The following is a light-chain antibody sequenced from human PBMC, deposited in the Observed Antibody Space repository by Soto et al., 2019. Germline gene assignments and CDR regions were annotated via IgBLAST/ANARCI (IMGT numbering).Light chain of an antibody. J-gene: IGKJ4*01. Sequence: ESVLTQSPGTLSLSPGERATLSCRASQSVRNNYLVWYQQRPGQPPRFLMYDVSTRAAGIPDRFSGSGSGTDFTLTISRLEPEDFAVYYCQQYGSTPLTFGGGTKVDIK. CDR2: DVS. CDR1: QSVRNNY. CDR3: QQYGSTPLT. V-gene: IGKV3-20*01.